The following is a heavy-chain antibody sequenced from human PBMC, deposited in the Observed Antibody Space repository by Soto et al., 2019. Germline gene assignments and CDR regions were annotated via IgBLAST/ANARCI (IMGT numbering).Heavy chain of an antibody. D-gene: IGHD1-26*01. Sequence: SETLSLTCAVYGGSFSGYYWSWIRQPPGKGLEWIGEINHSGSTNYNPSLKSRVTISVDTSKNQFSLKLSSVTAADTAVYYCARGWRELQRGRSFDYWGQGTLVTVSS. CDR1: GGSFSGYY. J-gene: IGHJ4*02. CDR3: ARGWRELQRGRSFDY. CDR2: INHSGST. V-gene: IGHV4-34*01.